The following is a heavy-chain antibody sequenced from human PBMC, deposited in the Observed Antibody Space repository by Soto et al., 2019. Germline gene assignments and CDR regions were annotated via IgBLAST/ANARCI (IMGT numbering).Heavy chain of an antibody. CDR3: ARQRLNHERVYYYYYMDV. J-gene: IGHJ6*03. CDR1: VYTFPSLG. Sequence: GASGKVSCRASVYTFPSLGISWVRQAPGKGLEWMGWISAYNGNTNYAQKLQGRVTMTTDTSTSTAYMELRSLRSDDTAVYYCARQRLNHERVYYYYYMDVWGKGTTVNVSS. CDR2: ISAYNGNT. V-gene: IGHV1-18*01.